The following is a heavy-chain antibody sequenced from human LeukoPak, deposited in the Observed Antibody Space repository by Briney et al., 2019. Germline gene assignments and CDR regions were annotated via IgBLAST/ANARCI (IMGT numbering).Heavy chain of an antibody. V-gene: IGHV4-59*01. Sequence: SETLSLTCTVSGGSISGYYWSWIRQPPGKGLDWIGYIYYSGSTSYNPSLKSRVTISLDTSKNQLSLKLTSVTAADTAVYYCARYAADGRNLEYWGQGTLVTVSS. J-gene: IGHJ4*02. CDR3: ARYAADGRNLEY. CDR2: IYYSGST. CDR1: GGSISGYY. D-gene: IGHD5-24*01.